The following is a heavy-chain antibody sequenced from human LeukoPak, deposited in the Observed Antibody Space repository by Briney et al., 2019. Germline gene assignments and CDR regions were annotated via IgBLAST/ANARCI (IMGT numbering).Heavy chain of an antibody. CDR1: GFTFSSYN. Sequence: NAGGSLRLSCAASGFTFSSYNKNWVRQAPAQGLERVSFITRSSSYIYHADSVKGRFTISRDNAKNSVYLQMNSLRAEDTAVYYCARVPYSTSTYDYWGQGTLVIVSS. D-gene: IGHD2-2*01. J-gene: IGHJ4*02. CDR2: ITRSSSYI. CDR3: ARVPYSTSTYDY. V-gene: IGHV3-21*01.